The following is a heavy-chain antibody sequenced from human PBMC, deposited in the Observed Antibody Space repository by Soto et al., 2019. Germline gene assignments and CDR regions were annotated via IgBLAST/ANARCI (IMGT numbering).Heavy chain of an antibody. CDR1: GGSISSSTYY. V-gene: IGHV4-39*01. Sequence: QLQLRESGPGLVKPSETLSLTCTVSGGSISSSTYYWGWIRQPPGKGLEWIGSIWSTYYNPSLKSRVTISVDTSKNQFSLNLNSVTAADTAVYYCARHVYGSGIVRYFDLWGCGTLVTVSS. CDR2: IWST. CDR3: ARHVYGSGIVRYFDL. J-gene: IGHJ2*01. D-gene: IGHD3-10*01.